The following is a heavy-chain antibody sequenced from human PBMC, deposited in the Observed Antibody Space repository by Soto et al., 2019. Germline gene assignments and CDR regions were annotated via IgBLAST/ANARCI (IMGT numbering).Heavy chain of an antibody. CDR1: GGTFSSYA. Sequence: AASVKVSCKASGGTFSSYAISWVRQAPGQGLEWMGGIIPIFGTANYAQKFQGRVTITADESTSTAYMELSSLRSEDTAVYYCARDQGYYDSSGYWPYYGMDVWGQGTTVTVSS. CDR3: ARDQGYYDSSGYWPYYGMDV. V-gene: IGHV1-69*13. CDR2: IIPIFGTA. D-gene: IGHD3-22*01. J-gene: IGHJ6*02.